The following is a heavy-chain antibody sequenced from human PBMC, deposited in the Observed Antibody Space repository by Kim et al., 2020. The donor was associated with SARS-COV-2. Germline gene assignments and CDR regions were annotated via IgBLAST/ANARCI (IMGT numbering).Heavy chain of an antibody. CDR1: GGSISSYY. Sequence: SETLYLTCTVSGGSISSYYWNWIRQPPGKGLEWIGFIYSSGSTNYNPSLKSRVTISVDTSKNQFSLKLTSVTAADTAVYYCARPKLVGSTTGTFDIWGQG. J-gene: IGHJ3*02. V-gene: IGHV4-59*08. D-gene: IGHD1-26*01. CDR3: ARPKLVGSTTGTFDI. CDR2: IYSSGST.